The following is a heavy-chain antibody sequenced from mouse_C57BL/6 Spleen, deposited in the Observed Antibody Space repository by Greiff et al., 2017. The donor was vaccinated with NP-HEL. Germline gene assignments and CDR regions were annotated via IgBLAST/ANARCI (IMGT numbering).Heavy chain of an antibody. CDR2: INPNYGTT. CDR3: ARSKLRDWYFDV. Sequence: VQLKESGPELVKPGASVKISCKASGYSFTDYNMNWVKQSNGKSLEWIGVINPNYGTTSYNQKFKGKATLTVDQSSSTAYMQLNSLTSEDSAVYYCARSKLRDWYFDVWGTGTTVTVSS. D-gene: IGHD1-1*01. V-gene: IGHV1-39*01. J-gene: IGHJ1*03. CDR1: GYSFTDYN.